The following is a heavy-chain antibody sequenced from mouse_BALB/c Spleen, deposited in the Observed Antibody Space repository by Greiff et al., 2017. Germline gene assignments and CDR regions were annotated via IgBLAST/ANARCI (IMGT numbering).Heavy chain of an antibody. Sequence: QVQLQQPGAELVRPGASVKLSCKASGYTFTSYWINWVKQRPGQGLEWIGNIYPSDSYTNYNQKFKDKATLTVDKSSSTAYMQLSSPTSEDSAVYYCAKRNYDYDGYAMDYWGQGTSVTVSS. CDR3: AKRNYDYDGYAMDY. V-gene: IGHV1-69*02. CDR2: IYPSDSYT. J-gene: IGHJ4*01. D-gene: IGHD2-4*01. CDR1: GYTFTSYW.